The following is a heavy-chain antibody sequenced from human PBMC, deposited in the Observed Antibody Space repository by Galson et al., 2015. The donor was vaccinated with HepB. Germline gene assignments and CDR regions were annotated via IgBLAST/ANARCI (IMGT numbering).Heavy chain of an antibody. CDR1: GYSFTSYW. CDR2: IDPSDSYT. CDR3: ARQGSPIYDSSGYYPDY. D-gene: IGHD3-22*01. V-gene: IGHV5-10-1*01. Sequence: QSGAEVKKPGESLKISCKGSGYSFTSYWISWVRQMPGKGLEWMGRIDPSDSYTNYSPSFQGHVTISADKSISTAYLQWSSLKASDTAMYYCARQGSPIYDSSGYYPDYWGQGTLVTASS. J-gene: IGHJ4*02.